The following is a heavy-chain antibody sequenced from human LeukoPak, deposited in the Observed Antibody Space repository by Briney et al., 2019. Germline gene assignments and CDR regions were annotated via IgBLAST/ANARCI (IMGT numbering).Heavy chain of an antibody. Sequence: SETLSLTCTVSGYSISSGYYWGWIRQPPGKGLEWIGSIYHSGSTYYNPSLKSRVTISVDTSKNQFSLKLSSVTAADTAAYYCARDLGDSSGLLAFDIWGQGTMVTVSS. CDR3: ARDLGDSSGLLAFDI. V-gene: IGHV4-38-2*02. J-gene: IGHJ3*02. D-gene: IGHD3-22*01. CDR1: GYSISSGYY. CDR2: IYHSGST.